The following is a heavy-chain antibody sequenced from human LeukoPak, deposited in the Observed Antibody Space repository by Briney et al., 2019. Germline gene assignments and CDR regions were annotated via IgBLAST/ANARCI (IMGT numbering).Heavy chain of an antibody. CDR3: ARVSSSSNPQLLWFGELLDY. CDR2: IKQDGSEK. V-gene: IGHV3-7*01. D-gene: IGHD3-10*01. Sequence: PGGSLRLSCAASGFTFSSYWMSWVRQAPGKGLEWVANIKQDGSEKYYVDSVKGRFTISRDNAKNSLYLQMNSLRAEDTAVYYCARVSSSSNPQLLWFGELLDYWGQGTLVTVSS. CDR1: GFTFSSYW. J-gene: IGHJ4*02.